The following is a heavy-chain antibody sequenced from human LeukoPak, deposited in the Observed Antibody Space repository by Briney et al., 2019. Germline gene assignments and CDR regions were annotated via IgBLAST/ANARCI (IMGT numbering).Heavy chain of an antibody. Sequence: ASVKVSCKASGGTFSSYTISWVRQAPGQGLEWMGRIIPILGIANYAQKFQGRVTITADKSPSTAYMELSSLRSEDTAVYYCASSVAVLLYGSGSYQSLDVWGKGTTVTVSS. CDR1: GGTFSSYT. J-gene: IGHJ6*04. CDR2: IIPILGIA. V-gene: IGHV1-69*02. CDR3: ASSVAVLLYGSGSYQSLDV. D-gene: IGHD3-10*01.